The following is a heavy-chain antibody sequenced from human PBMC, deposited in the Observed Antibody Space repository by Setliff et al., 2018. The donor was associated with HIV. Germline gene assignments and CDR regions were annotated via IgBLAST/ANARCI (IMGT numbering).Heavy chain of an antibody. CDR1: GGSISTATFY. CDR3: ATCRHRPSNWFDP. CDR2: VYYTGST. V-gene: IGHV4-39*07. J-gene: IGHJ5*02. Sequence: PSETLSLTCTASGGSISTATFYWNWIRQPPGKALEWLGIVYYTGSTNYNPSLKSRVTISVDRSGNQFSLRLTSVTAADTAVYYCATCRHRPSNWFDPWGQGTVVTVSS.